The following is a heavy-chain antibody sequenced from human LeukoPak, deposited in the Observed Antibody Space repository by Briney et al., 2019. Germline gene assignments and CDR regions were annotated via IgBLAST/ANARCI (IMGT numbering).Heavy chain of an antibody. J-gene: IGHJ6*02. Sequence: GESLKISCKGSGYSFTSYWIGWVRQMPGKGLERMGLIYPGDSDTRYSPSFQGQVTISADKSISTAYMELSRLRSDDTAVYYCARSVRFGELMYYYGMDVWGQGTTVTVSS. CDR1: GYSFTSYW. D-gene: IGHD3-10*01. V-gene: IGHV5-51*01. CDR2: IYPGDSDT. CDR3: ARSVRFGELMYYYGMDV.